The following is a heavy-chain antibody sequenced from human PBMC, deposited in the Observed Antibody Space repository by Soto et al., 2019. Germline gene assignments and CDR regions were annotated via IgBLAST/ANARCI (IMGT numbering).Heavy chain of an antibody. D-gene: IGHD3-10*01. J-gene: IGHJ4*02. CDR1: GFSLSTSGVG. CDR2: IYWNDDK. V-gene: IGHV2-5*01. Sequence: GSGPTLVNPTQPLTLTCTFSGFSLSTSGVGVGWIRQPPGKALEWLALIYWNDDKRYSPSLKSRLTITKDTSKNQVVLTMTNMDPVDTATYYCAHRRHSLVRGVEFDYWGQGTLVTVSS. CDR3: AHRRHSLVRGVEFDY.